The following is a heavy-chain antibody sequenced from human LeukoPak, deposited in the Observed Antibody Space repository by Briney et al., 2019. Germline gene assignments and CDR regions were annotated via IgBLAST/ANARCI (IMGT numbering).Heavy chain of an antibody. Sequence: GASVKVSCKASGYTFTSYGISWVRQAPGQGLEWMGWISAYNGNTNYAQKLQGRVTMTTDTSTSTAYMELRSLRSDDTAVYYCARTIQGRTRWWVGWFDPWGQGTLVTVSS. D-gene: IGHD2-15*01. CDR2: ISAYNGNT. CDR1: GYTFTSYG. V-gene: IGHV1-18*01. CDR3: ARTIQGRTRWWVGWFDP. J-gene: IGHJ5*02.